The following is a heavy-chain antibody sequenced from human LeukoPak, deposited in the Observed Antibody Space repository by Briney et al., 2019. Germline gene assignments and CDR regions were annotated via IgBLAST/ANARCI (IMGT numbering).Heavy chain of an antibody. J-gene: IGHJ5*02. CDR1: GFTCSTIA. CDR3: VKDLNYGDGRWEFDP. Sequence: GGSLILSCGASGFTCSTIAMVWVRRAPGKGLEWVSGIIVDSGATYYADSVKDRYTISRDGSNNTLYLQMTSLRADDAAVYYCVKDLNYGDGRWEFDPWGQGTLVTVSS. CDR2: IIVDSGAT. V-gene: IGHV3-23*01. D-gene: IGHD5-24*01.